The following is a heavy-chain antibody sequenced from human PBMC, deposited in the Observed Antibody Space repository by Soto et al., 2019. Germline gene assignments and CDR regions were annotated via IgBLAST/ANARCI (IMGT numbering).Heavy chain of an antibody. CDR3: ARFQWQLEPDAFDI. J-gene: IGHJ3*02. Sequence: ASVKVSCKASGYTFTSYGISWVRQAPGQGLEWMGWISAYNGNTNYAQKLQGRVTMTTDTSTSTAYMELRSLRSDDTAVYYCARFQWQLEPDAFDIWGQETMVTVSS. CDR1: GYTFTSYG. CDR2: ISAYNGNT. V-gene: IGHV1-18*01. D-gene: IGHD6-6*01.